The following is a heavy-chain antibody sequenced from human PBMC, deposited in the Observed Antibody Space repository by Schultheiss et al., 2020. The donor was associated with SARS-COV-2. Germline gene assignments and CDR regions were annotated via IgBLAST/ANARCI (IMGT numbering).Heavy chain of an antibody. CDR1: GFTFSSYG. CDR2: IKQDGSEK. V-gene: IGHV3-7*03. J-gene: IGHJ4*02. Sequence: GGSLRLSCAASGFTFSSYGMHWVRQAPGKGLEWVANIKQDGSEKYYVDSVKGRFTISRDNAKNSLYLQMNSLRAEDTAVYYCARVSRAPHWGQGTLVTVSS. CDR3: ARVSRAPH.